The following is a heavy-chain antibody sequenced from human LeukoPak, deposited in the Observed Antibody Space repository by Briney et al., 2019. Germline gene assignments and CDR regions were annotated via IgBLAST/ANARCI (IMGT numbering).Heavy chain of an antibody. CDR3: ANSVGATYFDY. CDR1: GSTFSSYG. J-gene: IGHJ4*02. CDR2: ISGSGGST. Sequence: GGSLRLSCAASGSTFSSYGMSWVRQAPGKGLEWVSAISGSGGSTYYADSVKGRFTISRDNSKNTLYLQMNSLRAEDTAVYYCANSVGATYFDYWGQGTLVTVSS. D-gene: IGHD1-26*01. V-gene: IGHV3-23*01.